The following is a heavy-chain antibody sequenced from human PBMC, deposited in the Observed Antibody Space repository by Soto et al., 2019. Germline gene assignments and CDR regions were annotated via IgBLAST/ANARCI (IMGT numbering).Heavy chain of an antibody. Sequence: GGSLRLSCAASGLPFSDYDMSWIRQDPGKGLEWVSYISSSGSTIYYADSVKGRFTISRDNAKNSLYLQMNSLRAEDTAVYYCARNYYDSSGYSYWGQGTLVTVSS. V-gene: IGHV3-11*01. D-gene: IGHD3-22*01. CDR3: ARNYYDSSGYSY. J-gene: IGHJ4*02. CDR1: GLPFSDYD. CDR2: ISSSGSTI.